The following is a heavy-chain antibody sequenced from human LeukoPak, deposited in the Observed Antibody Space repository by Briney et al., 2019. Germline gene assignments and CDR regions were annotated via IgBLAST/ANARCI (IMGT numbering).Heavy chain of an antibody. CDR3: ASDTAWDAFDI. CDR1: GGSFSGYY. CDR2: INHSGST. Sequence: SETLSLTCAVYGGSFSGYYWSWIRQPPGKGLEWIGEINHSGSTNYNPSLKSRVTISVDTSKNQFSLKLSSVTAADTAVYYCASDTAWDAFDIWGQGTMVTVSS. J-gene: IGHJ3*02. V-gene: IGHV4-34*01. D-gene: IGHD5-18*01.